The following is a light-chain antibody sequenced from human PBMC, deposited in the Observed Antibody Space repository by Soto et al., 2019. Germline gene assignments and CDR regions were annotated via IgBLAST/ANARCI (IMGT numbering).Light chain of an antibody. J-gene: IGKJ1*01. CDR3: QQYNDWPRT. CDR2: GAS. V-gene: IGKV3-15*01. CDR1: QSVGSR. Sequence: DTVMTQSPVTLPVSPGERATLSCRASQSVGSRLAWYQQKPGQAPRLLIYGASNRATGIPARFTGSGSGTEFTLTISSLQSEDFAFYYCQQYNDWPRTFGLGTKVDIK.